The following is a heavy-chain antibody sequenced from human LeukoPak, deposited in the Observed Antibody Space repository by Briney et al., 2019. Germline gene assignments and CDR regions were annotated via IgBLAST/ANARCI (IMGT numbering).Heavy chain of an antibody. CDR1: GRSISSTSYY. J-gene: IGHJ3*01. CDR3: AKAGVRYFDSSGLYAFDF. CDR2: IYYSGST. D-gene: IGHD3-22*01. Sequence: SETLSLTCAVSGRSISSTSYYWAWIRQPPGKRLEWIGTIYYSGSTYHNPSLKSRVTLSVDTSRNQFSLRLSSVDAADTAVYYCAKAGVRYFDSSGLYAFDFWGQGTTVTVSS. V-gene: IGHV4-39*01.